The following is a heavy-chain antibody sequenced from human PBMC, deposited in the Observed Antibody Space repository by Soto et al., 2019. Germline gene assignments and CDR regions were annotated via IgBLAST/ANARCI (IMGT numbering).Heavy chain of an antibody. V-gene: IGHV1-18*04. D-gene: IGHD4-17*01. CDR3: ARCEDDYGDFLEGGHFDY. CDR1: GYTFATFR. CDR2: ISAYNGNT. J-gene: IGHJ4*02. Sequence: GASVKVSCKASGYTFATFRISWVRQAPGQGLEWMGWISAYNGNTHYAQKFQGRVTMTTDTSTSTAYMDLRSLRSDDTAFYYCARCEDDYGDFLEGGHFDYWGQGTLVTVSS.